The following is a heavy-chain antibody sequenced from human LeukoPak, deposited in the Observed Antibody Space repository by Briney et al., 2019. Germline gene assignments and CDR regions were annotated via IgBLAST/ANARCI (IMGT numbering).Heavy chain of an antibody. V-gene: IGHV3-23*01. CDR3: ARAYQTLPAGY. D-gene: IGHD2-2*01. CDR2: ISGSGGST. Sequence: GGSLRLSCAASGFTFSSYAMSWVRQAPGKGLEWVSAISGSGGSTYYADSVKGRFTMSRDNAKNTLYLQMNSLRAEDTAVYFCARAYQTLPAGYWGQGTLVTVSS. CDR1: GFTFSSYA. J-gene: IGHJ4*02.